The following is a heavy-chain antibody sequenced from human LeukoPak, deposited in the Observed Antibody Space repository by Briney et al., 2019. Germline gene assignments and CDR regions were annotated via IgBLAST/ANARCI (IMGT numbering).Heavy chain of an antibody. V-gene: IGHV3-30*18. CDR3: ANSGGATVGYYFDY. CDR2: ISYDGSNK. CDR1: GFTFSSYG. D-gene: IGHD1-26*01. J-gene: IGHJ4*02. Sequence: GGSLRLSCAASGFTFSSYGMHWVRQAPGKGLEWVAVISYDGSNKYYADSVKGRFTISRDNSKNTLYLQMNSLRAEDTAVYYCANSGGATVGYYFDYWGQGTLVTVSS.